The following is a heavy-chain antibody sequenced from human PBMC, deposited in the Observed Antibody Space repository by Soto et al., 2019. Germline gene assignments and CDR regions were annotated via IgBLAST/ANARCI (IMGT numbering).Heavy chain of an antibody. Sequence: SETLSLTCTVSGGSVDSDTYYWSWIRQPPGRGLEWIGYIYYTGSTNYSPSLKSRVSISVDTSRNQFSLKLSSVTAADTAVYYCAREFSNSPEAFDSWGQGSLVTVSS. CDR1: GGSVDSDTYY. CDR3: AREFSNSPEAFDS. V-gene: IGHV4-61*01. D-gene: IGHD6-6*01. CDR2: IYYTGST. J-gene: IGHJ4*02.